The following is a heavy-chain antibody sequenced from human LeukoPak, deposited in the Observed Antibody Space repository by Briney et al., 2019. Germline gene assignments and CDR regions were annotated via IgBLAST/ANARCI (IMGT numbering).Heavy chain of an antibody. CDR2: ISGSGGSK. J-gene: IGHJ4*02. Sequence: LSGGSLRLSCAASGFTFSSYAMSWVRQAPGKWLEWVSAISGSGGSKYYADSVKGRFTISRDNSKNTLYLQMNSLRAEDTAVYYCAKDRDGGYTALDYWGQGTLVTVSS. CDR3: AKDRDGGYTALDY. CDR1: GFTFSSYA. V-gene: IGHV3-23*01. D-gene: IGHD5-12*01.